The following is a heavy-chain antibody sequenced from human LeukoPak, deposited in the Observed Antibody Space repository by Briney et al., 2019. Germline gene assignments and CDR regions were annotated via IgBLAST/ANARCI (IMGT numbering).Heavy chain of an antibody. V-gene: IGHV4-34*01. J-gene: IGHJ4*02. CDR3: ARGGSSGWYKGPRGYFDY. Sequence: SETLSLTCAVYGGSFSGYYWSWIRQPPGKGLEWIGEINHSGSTNCNPSLKSRVTISVDTSKNQFSLKLSSVTAADTAVYYCARGGSSGWYKGPRGYFDYWGQGTLVTVSS. D-gene: IGHD6-19*01. CDR1: GGSFSGYY. CDR2: INHSGST.